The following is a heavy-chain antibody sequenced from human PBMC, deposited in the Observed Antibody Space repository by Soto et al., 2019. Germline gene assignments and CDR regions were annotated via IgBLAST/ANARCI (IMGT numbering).Heavy chain of an antibody. D-gene: IGHD2-21*01. V-gene: IGHV3-64*02. CDR3: ARSDCGSHGCRLLDY. Sequence: GGSLRLSCAASGFNFGDHALHWVRQAPGKGLEFVSTITGDGGTTYYADSVKGRFTISRDSSKNTLYLQMGSLRPDDMAMYYCARSDCGSHGCRLLDYWRQGTLVTVPS. CDR2: ITGDGGTT. J-gene: IGHJ4*02. CDR1: GFNFGDHA.